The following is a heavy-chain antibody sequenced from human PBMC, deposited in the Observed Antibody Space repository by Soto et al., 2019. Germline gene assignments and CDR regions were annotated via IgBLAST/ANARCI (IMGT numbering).Heavy chain of an antibody. CDR3: ARSLSSYVGAFDI. Sequence: GSLRLSCAASGFTFSSYWMSWVRQAPGKGLEWVANIKQDGSEKYYVDSVKGRFTISRDNAKNSLYLQMNSLRAEDTVVYYCARSLSSYVGAFDIWGQGTTVTVSS. J-gene: IGHJ3*02. CDR2: IKQDGSEK. V-gene: IGHV3-7*01. D-gene: IGHD3-10*01. CDR1: GFTFSSYW.